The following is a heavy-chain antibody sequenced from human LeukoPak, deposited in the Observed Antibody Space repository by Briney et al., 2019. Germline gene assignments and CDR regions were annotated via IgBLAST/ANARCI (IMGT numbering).Heavy chain of an antibody. CDR1: GGSFSGYY. CDR3: ARESLGYCSGGSCYQGAFDI. Sequence: PSETLSLTCAVYGGSFSGYYWSWIRRPPGKGLEWIGEINHSGSTNYNPSLKSRVTISVDTSKNQFSLKLSSVTAADTAVYYCARESLGYCSGGSCYQGAFDIWGQGTMVTVSS. V-gene: IGHV4-34*01. J-gene: IGHJ3*02. D-gene: IGHD2-15*01. CDR2: INHSGST.